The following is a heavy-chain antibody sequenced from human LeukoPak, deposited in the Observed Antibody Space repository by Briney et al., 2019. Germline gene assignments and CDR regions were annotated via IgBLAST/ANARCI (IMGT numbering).Heavy chain of an antibody. CDR3: AELGITMIGGV. D-gene: IGHD3-10*02. Sequence: GGSLRLSCAASGFTFSSNYMTWVRQAPGKGLEWVSSISSGSSYIYYADSVKGRFTISRDNAKNSLYLQMNSLRAEDTAVYYCAELGITMIGGVWGKGTTVTISS. CDR2: ISSGSSYI. CDR1: GFTFSSNY. V-gene: IGHV3-21*01. J-gene: IGHJ6*04.